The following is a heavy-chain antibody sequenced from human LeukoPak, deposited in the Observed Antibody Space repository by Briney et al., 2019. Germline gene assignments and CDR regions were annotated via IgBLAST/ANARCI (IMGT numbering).Heavy chain of an antibody. J-gene: IGHJ3*02. CDR2: TYYRSKWYN. CDR1: GDSVSSNSAA. D-gene: IGHD2-21*01. V-gene: IGHV6-1*01. Sequence: SQTLSLTCAISGDSVSSNSAAWSWIRQSPSRGLEWLGRTYYRSKWYNDYAVSVKSRITINPDTSKNQFSLQLNSVTPEDTAVYYCAREGHYGGDIYNDALDIWGQGTMVTVSS. CDR3: AREGHYGGDIYNDALDI.